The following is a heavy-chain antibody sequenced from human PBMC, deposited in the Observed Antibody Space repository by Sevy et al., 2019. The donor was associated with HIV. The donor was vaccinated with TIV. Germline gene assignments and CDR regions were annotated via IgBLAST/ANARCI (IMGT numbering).Heavy chain of an antibody. V-gene: IGHV1-18*01. CDR2: IGIYNGNA. CDR1: GYTFASNG. CDR3: ARVPTYYYGSATHFDY. J-gene: IGHJ4*02. Sequence: ASVKVSCKASGYTFASNGISWVRQAPGQGLEWMGWIGIYNGNAKSAQKFQGRVTMTTDTSTSTAYMELGSLRSDDTAVYYCARVPTYYYGSATHFDYWGQGTLVTVSS. D-gene: IGHD3-10*01.